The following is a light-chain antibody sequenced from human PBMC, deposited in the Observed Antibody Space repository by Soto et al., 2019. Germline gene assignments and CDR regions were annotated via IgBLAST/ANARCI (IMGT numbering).Light chain of an antibody. CDR1: RGHSSYA. CDR2: LNSDGSH. Sequence: QSVLTQSPSASASLGASVKLTCTLSRGHSSYAIAWHQQQPEKGPRYLMKLNSDGSHSKGDGIPDRFSGSSSGAERYLTISGLQSEDEADYYCQTWGTGPWVFGGGTKLTVL. V-gene: IGLV4-69*01. CDR3: QTWGTGPWV. J-gene: IGLJ3*02.